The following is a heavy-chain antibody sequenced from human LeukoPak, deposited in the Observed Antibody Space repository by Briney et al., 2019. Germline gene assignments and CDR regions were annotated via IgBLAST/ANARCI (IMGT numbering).Heavy chain of an antibody. V-gene: IGHV5-51*01. CDR1: GYSFATYW. Sequence: GESLKISCKGSGYSFATYWIGWVRQMPGKGLEWMGVIYPGDSDTRYNPSFQGQVTISADKSISTAYLQWSSLQASDTAVYYCASGGTAGSWFDPWGQGTLVTVSS. CDR2: IYPGDSDT. CDR3: ASGGTAGSWFDP. D-gene: IGHD3-16*01. J-gene: IGHJ5*02.